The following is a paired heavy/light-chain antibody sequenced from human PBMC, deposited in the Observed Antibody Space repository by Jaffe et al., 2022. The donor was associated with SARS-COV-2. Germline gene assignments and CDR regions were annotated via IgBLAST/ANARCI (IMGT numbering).Heavy chain of an antibody. V-gene: IGHV3-74*01. J-gene: IGHJ6*02. CDR1: GFIFSNYW. D-gene: IGHD2-15*01. CDR2: SNSDGSST. CDR3: TRDGYCSGGRCYGMDV. Sequence: EVQLVESGGGLVQPEGSLRLSCVASGFIFSNYWMHWVRQAPGKGLVWVSRSNSDGSSTSYADSVKGRFTISRDNAKNTLYLQMNSLRAEDTAVYYCTRDGYCSGGRCYGMDVWGQGTTVTVSS.
Light chain of an antibody. CDR1: SSDVGGYNY. CDR2: DVS. CDR3: SSYRSRSTLVV. J-gene: IGLJ2*01. Sequence: QSALTQPASVSGSPGQSITISCTGTSSDVGGYNYVSWYQQHPGKAPKLMIYDVSNRPSGISNRFSGSKSGNTASLTISGLQAEDEADYYCSSYRSRSTLVVFGGGTKLTVL. V-gene: IGLV2-14*01.